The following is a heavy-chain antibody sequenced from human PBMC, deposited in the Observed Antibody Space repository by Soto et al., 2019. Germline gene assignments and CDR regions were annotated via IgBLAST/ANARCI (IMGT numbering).Heavy chain of an antibody. D-gene: IGHD2-15*01. Sequence: PGESLKISCKGSGYSFISYWISWVRQMPGKGLEWMGRIDPSDSYTNYSPSFQGHVTISADKSISTAYLQWSSLKASDTAMYYCASTPPGGGSSFDPWGQGTLVTVSS. V-gene: IGHV5-10-1*01. J-gene: IGHJ5*02. CDR3: ASTPPGGGSSFDP. CDR1: GYSFISYW. CDR2: IDPSDSYT.